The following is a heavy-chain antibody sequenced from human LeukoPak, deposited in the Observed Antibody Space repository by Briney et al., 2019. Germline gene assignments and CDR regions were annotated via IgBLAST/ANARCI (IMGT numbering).Heavy chain of an antibody. CDR1: GFTFRTYW. Sequence: GGSLRLSCAVSGFTFRTYWMHWVRQVPGEGLVWVLCINEDGSITNYADSVKGRFSISRDNAKNTLYLQMNSLRAEDTAVYYCGRDLGGRSGYWGQGTLVTVSS. V-gene: IGHV3-74*01. CDR2: INEDGSIT. J-gene: IGHJ4*02. D-gene: IGHD1-26*01. CDR3: GRDLGGRSGY.